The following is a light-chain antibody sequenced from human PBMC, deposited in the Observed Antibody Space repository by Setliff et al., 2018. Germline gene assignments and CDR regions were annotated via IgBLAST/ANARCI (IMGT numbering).Light chain of an antibody. CDR3: CSYAGSSTYV. V-gene: IGLV2-23*02. CDR1: SSDVGSYNL. J-gene: IGLJ1*01. CDR2: EVS. Sequence: QSVLTQPASVSGSPGQSITISCTGTSSDVGSYNLVSWYQQHPGKAPKLMIYEVSKXPSGVSNRXXXXXXXXXXSLTISGLQAEDEADYYCCSYAGSSTYVFGTGTKVTVL.